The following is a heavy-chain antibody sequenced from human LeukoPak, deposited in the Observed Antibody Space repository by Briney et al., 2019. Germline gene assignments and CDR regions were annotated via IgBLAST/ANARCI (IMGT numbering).Heavy chain of an antibody. J-gene: IGHJ3*02. Sequence: GGSLRLSCAASGFTFSGSAIYWVRQASGKGLEWVGRIRDKADNYGTLYAASVKGRFTISRDDSKNTAYLQMNSLKTEDTAVYYCARSSWGAFDIWGQGTVVTVSS. CDR3: ARSSWGAFDI. CDR1: GFTFSGSA. D-gene: IGHD6-6*01. CDR2: IRDKADNYGT. V-gene: IGHV3-73*01.